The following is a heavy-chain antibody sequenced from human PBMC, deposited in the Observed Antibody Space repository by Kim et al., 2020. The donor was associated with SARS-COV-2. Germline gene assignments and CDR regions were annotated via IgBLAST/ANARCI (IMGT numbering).Heavy chain of an antibody. D-gene: IGHD3-10*01. J-gene: IGHJ6*02. V-gene: IGHV3-23*03. Sequence: GGSLRLSCAASGFTFSSYAMSWVRQAPGKGLEWVSVIYSGGSSTYYADSVKGRFTISRDNSKNTLYLQMNSLRAEDTAVYYCAKDRKDYYYGSGSYYSYYGMDVWGQGTTVTVSS. CDR1: GFTFSSYA. CDR3: AKDRKDYYYGSGSYYSYYGMDV. CDR2: IYSGGSST.